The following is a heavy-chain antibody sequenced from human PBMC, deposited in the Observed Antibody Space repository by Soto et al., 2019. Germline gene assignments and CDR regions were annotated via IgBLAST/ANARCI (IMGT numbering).Heavy chain of an antibody. D-gene: IGHD4-17*01. V-gene: IGHV3-30*03. CDR3: VRRLTTTVTAMGY. CDR1: EFIFSNYG. J-gene: IGHJ4*02. CDR2: ISYDGSTK. Sequence: PGGSLRLSCAASEFIFSNYGMHWVRQAPGKGLEWVAVISYDGSTKYYTDSVKGRFTISRDNSKNTLYLQMNSLRVEDTAVYYCVRRLTTTVTAMGYWGQGTPVTVSS.